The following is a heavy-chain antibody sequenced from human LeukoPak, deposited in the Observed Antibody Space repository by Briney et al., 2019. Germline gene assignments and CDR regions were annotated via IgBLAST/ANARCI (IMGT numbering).Heavy chain of an antibody. CDR3: AVGGPLEQTTFDY. J-gene: IGHJ4*02. V-gene: IGHV1-69*05. D-gene: IGHD3-16*01. CDR1: GGTFSIYA. Sequence: AASVKVSCKASGGTFSIYAISWVRQAPGQGLEWMGGIIPIFGTANYAQKFQGRVTITTDESTSTAYMELSSLRSEDTAVYYCAVGGPLEQTTFDYWGQGTLVTVSS. CDR2: IIPIFGTA.